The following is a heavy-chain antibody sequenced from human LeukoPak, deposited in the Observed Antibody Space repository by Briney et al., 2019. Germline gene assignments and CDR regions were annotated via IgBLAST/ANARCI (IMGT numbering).Heavy chain of an antibody. J-gene: IGHJ3*02. CDR3: ASYGDYDAFDI. D-gene: IGHD4-17*01. V-gene: IGHV1-69*06. CDR1: GGTFSSYA. CDR2: IIPIFGTA. Sequence: SVKVSCKASGGTFSSYAISWVRQAPGQGLEWMGRIIPIFGTANYAQKFQGRVTITADKSTSTAYMELSSLRSEDTAVYYCASYGDYDAFDIWGQGAMVTVSS.